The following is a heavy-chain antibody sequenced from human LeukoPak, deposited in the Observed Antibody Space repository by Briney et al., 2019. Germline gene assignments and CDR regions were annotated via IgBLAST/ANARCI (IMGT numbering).Heavy chain of an antibody. J-gene: IGHJ4*02. CDR2: INPDESTT. V-gene: IGHV3-74*01. Sequence: GGSLRLSCAASGFTFSSSWMPWVRQAPGKGLVWVSRINPDESTTTYADSVKGRFTISRDNSKNTLYLQMNSLRAEDTAVYYCARSGSLMATMDYWGQGTLATVSS. D-gene: IGHD5-12*01. CDR1: GFTFSSSW. CDR3: ARSGSLMATMDY.